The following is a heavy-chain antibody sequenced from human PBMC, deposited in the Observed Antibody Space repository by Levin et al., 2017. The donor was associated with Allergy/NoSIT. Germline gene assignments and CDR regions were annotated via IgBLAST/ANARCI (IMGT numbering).Heavy chain of an antibody. CDR2: IRSNVYGGTT. Sequence: GESLKISCTASGFTFGDYAMSWFRQAPGKGLEWVGFIRSNVYGGTTEYAASVKGRFTISRDDSKSIAYLQMNSLKTEDTAVYYCTREYYYDNSGFFRFDYWGQGTLVTVSS. CDR3: TREYYYDNSGFFRFDY. CDR1: GFTFGDYA. D-gene: IGHD3-22*01. J-gene: IGHJ4*02. V-gene: IGHV3-49*03.